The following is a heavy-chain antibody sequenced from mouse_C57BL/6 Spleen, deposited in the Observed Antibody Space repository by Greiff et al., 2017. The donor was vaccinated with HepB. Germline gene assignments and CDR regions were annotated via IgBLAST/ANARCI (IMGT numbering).Heavy chain of an antibody. J-gene: IGHJ2*01. V-gene: IGHV5-16*01. Sequence: EVMLVESEGGLVQPGSSMKLSCTASGFTFSDYYMAWVRQVPEKGLEWVANINYDGSSTYYLDSLKSRFIISRDNAKNILYLQMSSLKSEDTATYYCARDRGYYGSSHYFDYWGQGTTLTVSS. CDR1: GFTFSDYY. CDR2: INYDGSST. D-gene: IGHD1-1*01. CDR3: ARDRGYYGSSHYFDY.